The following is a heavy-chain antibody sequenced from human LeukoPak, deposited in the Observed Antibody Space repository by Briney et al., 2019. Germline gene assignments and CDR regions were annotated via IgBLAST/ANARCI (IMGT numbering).Heavy chain of an antibody. CDR2: SYFGGSI. CDR1: VGSINTVNYY. J-gene: IGHJ4*02. Sequence: SETLSLTCTVSVGSINTVNYYWAWIRQSPGKGLEWIGSSYFGGSIYYNPSLESRVSISVDTSKNQFSLKLRSVTATGTALYYCARQKYDFWSGLFPSYFDSWGQGTWVTVSS. V-gene: IGHV4-39*01. D-gene: IGHD3/OR15-3a*01. CDR3: ARQKYDFWSGLFPSYFDS.